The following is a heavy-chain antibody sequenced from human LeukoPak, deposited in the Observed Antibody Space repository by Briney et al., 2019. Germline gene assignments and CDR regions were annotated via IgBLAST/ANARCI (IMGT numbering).Heavy chain of an antibody. J-gene: IGHJ4*02. D-gene: IGHD1-26*01. CDR3: ARQGYTASYYFLDF. V-gene: IGHV4-4*07. CDR1: GDFIRGYW. Sequence: PSETLSLTCDVSGDFIRGYWWGWVRQPAGKGLEWIGRIYATGSTKFNPSLKSRLTMSMDTSTNQLSLKLSLKLTSVAAADTAVYFCARQGYTASYYFLDFWSQGTLVTVSP. CDR2: IYATGST.